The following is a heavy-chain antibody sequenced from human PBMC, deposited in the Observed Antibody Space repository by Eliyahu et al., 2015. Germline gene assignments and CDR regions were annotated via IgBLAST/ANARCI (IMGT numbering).Heavy chain of an antibody. Sequence: QVQLVQSGAEVKKPGSSVKVSCKASGGTFSSYAISWVRQAPGQGLEWMGRIIPILGIANYAQKFQGRVTITADKSTSTAYMELSSLRSEDTAVYYCASRQWLARDYYYGMDVWGQGTTVTVSS. CDR3: ASRQWLARDYYYGMDV. CDR1: GGTFSSYA. CDR2: IIPILGIA. D-gene: IGHD6-19*01. V-gene: IGHV1-69*04. J-gene: IGHJ6*02.